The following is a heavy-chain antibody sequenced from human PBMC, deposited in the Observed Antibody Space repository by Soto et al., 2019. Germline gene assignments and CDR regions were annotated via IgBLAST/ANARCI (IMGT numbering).Heavy chain of an antibody. CDR2: IYYSGST. J-gene: IGHJ5*02. CDR3: ARDRGRELANWFDP. CDR1: GGSISSGGYY. V-gene: IGHV4-31*03. Sequence: QVQLQESGPGLVKASQTLSLTCTVSGGSISSGGYYWSWIRQHPGKGLEWIGYIYYSGSTYYNPSLQRRVTISVDTSKTQFSLKLSSVTAADTAVYYCARDRGRELANWFDPWGQGTLVTVSS. D-gene: IGHD1-26*01.